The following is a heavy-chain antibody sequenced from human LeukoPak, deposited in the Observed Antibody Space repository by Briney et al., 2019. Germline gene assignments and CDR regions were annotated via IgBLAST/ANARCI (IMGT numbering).Heavy chain of an antibody. D-gene: IGHD2/OR15-2a*01. Sequence: GGSLRLSCAASGFIISHHALVWVRQAPGKGLEWVALISNDAIEKYYADSVKDRFTISRDTSRSSLSLQMNTLRTDDTAVYFCARVAATTFYHFNYMDVWGKGTTVTVSS. CDR3: ARVAATTFYHFNYMDV. CDR1: GFIISHHA. V-gene: IGHV3-30*01. J-gene: IGHJ6*04. CDR2: ISNDAIEK.